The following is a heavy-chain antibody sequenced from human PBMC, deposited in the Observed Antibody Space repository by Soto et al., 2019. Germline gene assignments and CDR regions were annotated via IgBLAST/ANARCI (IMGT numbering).Heavy chain of an antibody. CDR2: ISYDGSNK. V-gene: IGHV3-30*18. Sequence: QVQLVESGGGVVQPGRSLRLSCAASGFTFSTYGIHWVRQAPGKGLAWVAVISYDGSNKYYADSVKGRFTISRDNSKNTLYLEMNRLGVEDTAVYYCAKDLGGSGSLHYWGQGTLVTVSS. J-gene: IGHJ4*02. D-gene: IGHD3-10*01. CDR3: AKDLGGSGSLHY. CDR1: GFTFSTYG.